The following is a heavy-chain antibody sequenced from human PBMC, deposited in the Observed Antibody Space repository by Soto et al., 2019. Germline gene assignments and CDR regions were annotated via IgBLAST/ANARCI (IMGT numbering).Heavy chain of an antibody. V-gene: IGHV1-69*13. CDR2: IIPIFGTA. CDR3: ARGDYSNYPISYYYGMDV. D-gene: IGHD4-4*01. CDR1: GGAFSSYA. Sequence: SVKGCWKASGGAFSSYAISLVRQAPGQGLEWMGGIIPIFGTANYAQKFQGRVTITADESTSTAYMELSSLRSEDTAVYYCARGDYSNYPISYYYGMDVWGQGTTVTVSS. J-gene: IGHJ6*01.